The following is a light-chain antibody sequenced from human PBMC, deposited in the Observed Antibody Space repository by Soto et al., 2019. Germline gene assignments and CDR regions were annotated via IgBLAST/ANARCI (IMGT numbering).Light chain of an antibody. CDR2: AAS. CDR3: HKYNSAPWT. V-gene: IGKV1-27*01. J-gene: IGKJ1*01. Sequence: DIQMTQSPSSLSASVGDRVTITCRASQGIINYLAWYQQKPGKVPKLLIYAASTLQSGVPSRFSGSGSGTDLTLTISSLQPEDVSTYYCHKYNSAPWTLGQGTKVEIK. CDR1: QGIINY.